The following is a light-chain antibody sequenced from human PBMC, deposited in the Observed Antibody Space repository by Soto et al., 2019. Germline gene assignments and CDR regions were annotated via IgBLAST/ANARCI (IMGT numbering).Light chain of an antibody. Sequence: AIRMTQSPSSLYASTGDRVTITCRASQGISSYLAWYQQKPGKAPKLLIYAASTLQSGVPSRFSGSGSGTDFTLTISCLQSEDFATYYCQQYYSYPPTFGQGTKV. J-gene: IGKJ1*01. CDR3: QQYYSYPPT. CDR2: AAS. CDR1: QGISSY. V-gene: IGKV1-8*01.